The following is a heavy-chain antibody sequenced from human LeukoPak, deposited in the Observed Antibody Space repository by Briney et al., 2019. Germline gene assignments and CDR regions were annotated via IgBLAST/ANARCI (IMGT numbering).Heavy chain of an antibody. CDR1: GGSGSSGDYY. CDR3: ARASRFAAAGTTAFDI. D-gene: IGHD6-13*01. CDR2: VYYSGNT. Sequence: SETLSLTCTVSGGSGSSGDYYWSWIRQPPGKGLEWIGYVYYSGNTYYNPSLKSRLTISVDTSKNQFSLKLTSVTAADTAVYYCARASRFAAAGTTAFDIWGQGTMVTVSS. J-gene: IGHJ3*02. V-gene: IGHV4-30-4*08.